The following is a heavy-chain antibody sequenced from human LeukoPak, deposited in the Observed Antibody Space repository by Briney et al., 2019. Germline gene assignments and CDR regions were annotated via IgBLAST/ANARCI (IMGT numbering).Heavy chain of an antibody. CDR3: ARRTFGGVIAY. J-gene: IGHJ4*02. CDR1: GDSISSGTYY. V-gene: IGHV4-61*02. Sequence: SETLSLTCTVSGDSISSGTYYWIWIRQPAGKGLEWIGRICTSGSTNYNPSLKSRVTISVDTSKNQFSLRLSSVTAADTAVYYCARRTFGGVIAYWGQGTLVTVSS. CDR2: ICTSGST. D-gene: IGHD3-16*02.